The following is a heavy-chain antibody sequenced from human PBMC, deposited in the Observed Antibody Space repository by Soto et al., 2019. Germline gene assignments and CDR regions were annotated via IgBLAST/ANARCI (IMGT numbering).Heavy chain of an antibody. CDR3: AKGEDSFGFTRFDF. CDR1: GFAFNNYG. J-gene: IGHJ4*02. Sequence: PGGSLRLSCTVSGFAFNNYGINWVRQAPGKGLEWVSSISKSDYTYYSDSVKGRFTISRDNAKNSVSLQMNTLRVEDTAVYYCAKGEDSFGFTRFDFWGQGNLVTVSS. V-gene: IGHV3-21*01. D-gene: IGHD5-18*01. CDR2: ISKSDYT.